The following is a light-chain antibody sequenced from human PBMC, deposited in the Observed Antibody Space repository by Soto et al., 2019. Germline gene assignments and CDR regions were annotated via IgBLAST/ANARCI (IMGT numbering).Light chain of an antibody. Sequence: QSVLTQPPSMSRAPGQRVTISCTGSSSNIGAGYDVHWYQQLPGTAPKLLIYGNSNRPSGVPDRFSGSKSGTSASLAITGLQAEDEPDYYCQSYDSSLSGVVFGGGTKLTVL. J-gene: IGLJ2*01. V-gene: IGLV1-40*01. CDR3: QSYDSSLSGVV. CDR2: GNS. CDR1: SSNIGAGYD.